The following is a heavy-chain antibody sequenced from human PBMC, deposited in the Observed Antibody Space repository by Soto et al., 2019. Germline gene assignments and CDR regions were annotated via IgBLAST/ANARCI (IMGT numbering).Heavy chain of an antibody. CDR3: ATSANYDFWSGPNAFDI. D-gene: IGHD3-3*01. V-gene: IGHV1-69*01. Sequence: YWVKVPFKASGFAFRYYFMHWVRQAPGQGLEWMGGVIPIFGTANYAQKFQGRFTITADESTSTAYMELSSLRSEEPAVHYCATSANYDFWSGPNAFDICAQGTMVTVSS. CDR2: VIPIFGTA. CDR1: GFAFRYYF. J-gene: IGHJ3*02.